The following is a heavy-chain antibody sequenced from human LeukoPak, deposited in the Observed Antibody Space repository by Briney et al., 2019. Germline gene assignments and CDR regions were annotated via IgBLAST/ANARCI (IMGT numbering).Heavy chain of an antibody. CDR3: ARSIAAAGTGWFDP. CDR1: GGTFSSYA. Sequence: GASVKVSCKAPGGTFSSYAISWVRQAPGQGLERMGRIIPILGIANYAQKFQGRVTITADKSTSTAYMELSSLRSEDTAVYYCARSIAAAGTGWFDPWGQGTLVTVSS. CDR2: IIPILGIA. J-gene: IGHJ5*02. D-gene: IGHD6-13*01. V-gene: IGHV1-69*04.